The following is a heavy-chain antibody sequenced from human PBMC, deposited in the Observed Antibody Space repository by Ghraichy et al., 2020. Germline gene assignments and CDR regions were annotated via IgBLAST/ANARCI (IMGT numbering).Heavy chain of an antibody. Sequence: SGPTLVKPTQTLTLTCTFSGFSLSTSGMCVSWIRQPPGKALEWLALIDWDDDKYYSTSLKTRLTISKDTSKNQVVLTMTNMDPVDTATYYCARMDLGYCTNGVCYSYDYWGQGTLVTVSS. V-gene: IGHV2-70*01. CDR2: IDWDDDK. D-gene: IGHD2-8*01. CDR3: ARMDLGYCTNGVCYSYDY. CDR1: GFSLSTSGMC. J-gene: IGHJ4*02.